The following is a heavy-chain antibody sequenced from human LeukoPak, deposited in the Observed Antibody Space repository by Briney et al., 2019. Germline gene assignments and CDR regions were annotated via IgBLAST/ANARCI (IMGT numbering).Heavy chain of an antibody. CDR3: AKDKGSSGWYPNFDY. V-gene: IGHV3-7*03. CDR2: INQDGREK. J-gene: IGHJ4*02. CDR1: RFALSNYW. Sequence: GGSLRLSCAASRFALSNYWMSWVRQAPGKGLEWVANINQDGREKYYVDSVKGRFTISRDNAKNSLYLQMNSLRAEDTALYYCAKDKGSSGWYPNFDYWGQGTLVTVSS. D-gene: IGHD6-19*01.